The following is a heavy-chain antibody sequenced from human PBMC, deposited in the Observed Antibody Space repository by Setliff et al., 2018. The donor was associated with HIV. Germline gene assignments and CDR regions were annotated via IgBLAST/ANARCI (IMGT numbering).Heavy chain of an antibody. CDR1: AGSIRSSTYY. Sequence: PSETLSLPCTVSAGSIRSSTYYWAWIRQPPGKGLEWIGTIYYSGSTNYNPSLKSRVIISVDTSKNQFSLNLSSVTAADTAVYFCARGSPYTSAWYGGGTFDIWGQGTLVTVSS. D-gene: IGHD6-19*01. CDR3: ARGSPYTSAWYGGGTFDI. J-gene: IGHJ3*02. CDR2: IYYSGST. V-gene: IGHV4-39*07.